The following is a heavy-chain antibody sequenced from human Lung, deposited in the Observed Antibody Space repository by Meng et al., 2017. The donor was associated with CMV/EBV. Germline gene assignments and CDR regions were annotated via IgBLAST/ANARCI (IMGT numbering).Heavy chain of an antibody. CDR1: GYTFTGYY. D-gene: IGHD3-3*01. V-gene: IGHV1-2*02. CDR3: ARDPSITIFGGSIDI. CDR2: INPNSGGT. J-gene: IGHJ3*02. Sequence: SGYTFTGYYMHWVRQAPGQGLEWMGWINPNSGGTNYAQKFQGRVTMTRDTSISTAYMELSRLRSDDTAVYYCARDPSITIFGGSIDIWGQGTMVTVSS.